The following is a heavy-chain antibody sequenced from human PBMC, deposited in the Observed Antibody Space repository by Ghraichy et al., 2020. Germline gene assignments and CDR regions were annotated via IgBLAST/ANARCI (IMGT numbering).Heavy chain of an antibody. CDR1: GFNVSSKY. CDR3: ASDSASGWYRGSLDY. Sequence: GGSLRLSCAASGFNVSSKYMSWVRQAPGKGLEWVSVIDTDGDTYYADSVKGRFTISRDNPKNSVNLQMNSLRDEDTAVYHCASDSASGWYRGSLDYWGQGTLVTVSS. V-gene: IGHV3-53*01. CDR2: IDTDGDT. D-gene: IGHD6-19*01. J-gene: IGHJ4*02.